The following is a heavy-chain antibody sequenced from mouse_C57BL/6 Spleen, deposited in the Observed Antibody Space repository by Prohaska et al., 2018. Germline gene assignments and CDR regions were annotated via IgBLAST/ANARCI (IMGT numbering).Heavy chain of an antibody. D-gene: IGHD1-1*01. Sequence: GAELVKPGASVKLPCTASGFNTKAYYMHCVKQRTEQGLEWIGRIDPEDGETKYAPKFQGKATITADTSSNTAYLQLSSLTSEDTAVYYCARSFNYYSSSYLYAMDYWGQGTSVTVSS. CDR3: ARSFNYYSSSYLYAMDY. J-gene: IGHJ4*01. CDR2: IDPEDGET. CDR1: GFNTKAYY. V-gene: IGHV14-2*01.